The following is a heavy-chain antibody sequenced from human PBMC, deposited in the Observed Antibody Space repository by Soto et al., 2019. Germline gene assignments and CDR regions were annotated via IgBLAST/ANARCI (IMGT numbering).Heavy chain of an antibody. D-gene: IGHD2-15*01. Sequence: QVQLAESGGGVVQPGRSLRNSCVASEFTFGDNSMHWVRQAPGKRLEWVAIISHDGSETYYVDSVKGRFTTSRDISKNTLYLQMNSLRTGGTAVYYCARDHSSDGDYWGQGTLVTVSS. CDR1: EFTFGDNS. V-gene: IGHV3-30-3*01. J-gene: IGHJ4*02. CDR2: ISHDGSET. CDR3: ARDHSSDGDY.